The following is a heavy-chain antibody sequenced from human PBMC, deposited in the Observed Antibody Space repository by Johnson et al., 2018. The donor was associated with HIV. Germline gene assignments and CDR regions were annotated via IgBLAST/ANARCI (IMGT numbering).Heavy chain of an antibody. CDR2: LGTAGDT. D-gene: IGHD3-10*01. V-gene: IGHV3-13*01. CDR3: ARDRFGSGRPNAFDM. J-gene: IGHJ3*02. Sequence: VQLVESGGGLIQPGGSLRLSCAASGFTFSNYDMYWVRQPTGKGLEWVSGLGTAGDTYYPGSVKGRFTISRDNAKNSLYLQMDSLRAEDTALYYCARDRFGSGRPNAFDMWGQGTMVTVSS. CDR1: GFTFSNYD.